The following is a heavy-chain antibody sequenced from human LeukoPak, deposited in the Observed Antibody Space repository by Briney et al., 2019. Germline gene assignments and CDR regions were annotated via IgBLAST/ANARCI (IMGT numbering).Heavy chain of an antibody. J-gene: IGHJ4*02. Sequence: PGRSLRLSCAASGFTFSSYAMHWVRQAPGKGLEWVAVISYDGSNKYYADSVKGRFTISRDNSKNTLYLQMNSLRAEDKAVYYCARDESLIAAAGSPLDYWGQGTLVTVSS. CDR1: GFTFSSYA. D-gene: IGHD6-13*01. CDR3: ARDESLIAAAGSPLDY. CDR2: ISYDGSNK. V-gene: IGHV3-30*04.